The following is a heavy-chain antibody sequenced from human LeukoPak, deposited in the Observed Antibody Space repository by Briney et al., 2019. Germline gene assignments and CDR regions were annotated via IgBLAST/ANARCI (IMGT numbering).Heavy chain of an antibody. J-gene: IGHJ4*02. CDR3: SKGHSDFGTGFDL. D-gene: IGHD4-17*01. Sequence: PGGSLRLSCAASGFRFSDFAMSWVRQAPGKGLECVSVISGSGGRTYFAESVKARFTISRDNSKNTLYLQMNGLTADDTAVYYCSKGHSDFGTGFDLWGQGTLVTVS. V-gene: IGHV3-23*01. CDR1: GFRFSDFA. CDR2: ISGSGGRT.